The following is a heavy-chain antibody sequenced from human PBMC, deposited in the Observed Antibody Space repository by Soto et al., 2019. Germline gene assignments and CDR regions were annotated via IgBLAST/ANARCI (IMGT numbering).Heavy chain of an antibody. J-gene: IGHJ5*02. D-gene: IGHD1-7*01. CDR1: GDSVSSNSAA. V-gene: IGHV6-1*01. CDR3: ARVAEYNWNSLNWFDP. Sequence: PSQTLSLTCAISGDSVSSNSAAWNWIKQSPSRGLEWLGRTYYRSKWYNDYAVSVKSRITINPDASKNQFSLQPNSVTPEDTAVYYCARVAEYNWNSLNWFDPWGQGTLVTVSS. CDR2: TYYRSKWYN.